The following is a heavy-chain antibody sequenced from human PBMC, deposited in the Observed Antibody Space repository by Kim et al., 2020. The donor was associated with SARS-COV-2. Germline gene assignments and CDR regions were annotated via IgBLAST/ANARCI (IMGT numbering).Heavy chain of an antibody. J-gene: IGHJ4*02. D-gene: IGHD6-13*01. V-gene: IGHV4-31*03. Sequence: SETPSLTCTVSGGSISSGGYYWSWIRQHPGKGLEWIGYIYYSGSTYYNPSLKSRVTISVDTSKNQFSLKLSSVTAADTAVYYCARAKQLGEFDYWGQGTLVTVSS. CDR1: GGSISSGGYY. CDR3: ARAKQLGEFDY. CDR2: IYYSGST.